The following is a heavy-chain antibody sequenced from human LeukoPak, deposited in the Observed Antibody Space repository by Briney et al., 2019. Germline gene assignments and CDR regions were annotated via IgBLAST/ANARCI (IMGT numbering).Heavy chain of an antibody. CDR2: IYHSGST. Sequence: SETLSLTCAVSGYSISSGYHWGWIRQPPGKGLEWIGSIYHSGSTYYNPSLKSRVTISVDTSKNQFSLKLSSVTAADTAVYYCASLRFLEWLPNYFDYWGQGTLVTVSS. D-gene: IGHD3-3*01. CDR3: ASLRFLEWLPNYFDY. J-gene: IGHJ4*02. V-gene: IGHV4-38-2*01. CDR1: GYSISSGYH.